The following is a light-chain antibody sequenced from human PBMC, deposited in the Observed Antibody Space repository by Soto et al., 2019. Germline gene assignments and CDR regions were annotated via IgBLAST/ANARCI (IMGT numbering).Light chain of an antibody. V-gene: IGLV9-49*01. CDR1: SGYSNYK. CDR3: GADHGSGSNFVVV. J-gene: IGLJ2*01. CDR2: VGTGGIVG. Sequence: QLVLTQPPSASASLGALVTLTCTLSSGYSNYKVDWYQQRPGKGPRFVMRVGTGGIVGSKGDGIPDRFSVLGSGLNRYLTIKNIQEEDESDYHCGADHGSGSNFVVVFGGGTKLTVL.